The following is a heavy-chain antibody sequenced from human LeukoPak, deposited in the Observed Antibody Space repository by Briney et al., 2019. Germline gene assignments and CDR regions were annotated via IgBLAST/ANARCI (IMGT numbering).Heavy chain of an antibody. J-gene: IGHJ4*02. CDR2: IWYDGSNK. CDR1: GFTFSNYG. D-gene: IGHD4-17*01. Sequence: GGSLRLSCAASGFTFSNYGMHWVRQAPGKGLEWVAAIWYDGSNKYYGDSVKGRFTISRDNSKNTLYLQMNSLRPEDTAAYYCARAGYGDPHFDFWGQGTLVTVSS. V-gene: IGHV3-33*01. CDR3: ARAGYGDPHFDF.